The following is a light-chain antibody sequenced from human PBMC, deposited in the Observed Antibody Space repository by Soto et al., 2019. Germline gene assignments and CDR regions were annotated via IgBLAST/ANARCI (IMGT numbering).Light chain of an antibody. V-gene: IGKV3-20*01. Sequence: EIVLTQSPGTLSLSPGERATLSCRASQSVTHNHLAWYQQKRGQAPRLLSYVASARATGLPGRFSGSGSGTDFTLTISRLEPEDFAVYYCQQYAASPYTFGQGTKLEI. J-gene: IGKJ2*01. CDR3: QQYAASPYT. CDR1: QSVTHNH. CDR2: VAS.